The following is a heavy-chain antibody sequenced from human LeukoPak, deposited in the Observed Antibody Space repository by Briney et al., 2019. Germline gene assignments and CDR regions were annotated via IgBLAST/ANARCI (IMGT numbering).Heavy chain of an antibody. V-gene: IGHV3-66*01. CDR3: ANGLWFGMDV. J-gene: IGHJ6*02. CDR2: IDSGVTT. D-gene: IGHD3-10*01. Sequence: GGSLRLSCAASGFTVTNNYMSWVRQAPRKGLEWVSVIDSGVTTYYADSVKGRFTISRDNSKNTLYLRMNSLRAEDTAVYYCANGLWFGMDVWGQGTTVTVSS. CDR1: GFTVTNNY.